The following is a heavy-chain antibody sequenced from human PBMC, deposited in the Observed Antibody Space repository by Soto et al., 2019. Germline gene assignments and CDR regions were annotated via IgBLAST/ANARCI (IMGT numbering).Heavy chain of an antibody. J-gene: IGHJ4*02. CDR2: IWYDGSKK. V-gene: IGHV3-33*08. Sequence: PGGSLRLSCAASGFIFSSYCMHWVRQAPGKGLEWVAVIWYDGSKKYYADSVKGRFTISRDNSKNTLYLQMNSLRAEDTAVYYCACLIAVAGTTHDYWGQGTLVTVSS. D-gene: IGHD6-19*01. CDR3: ACLIAVAGTTHDY. CDR1: GFIFSSYC.